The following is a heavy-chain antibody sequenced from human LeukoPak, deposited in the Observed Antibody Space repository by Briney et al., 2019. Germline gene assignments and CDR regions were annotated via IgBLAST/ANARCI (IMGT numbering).Heavy chain of an antibody. D-gene: IGHD3-10*01. CDR1: GDSISGYY. CDR3: ARDPYGSGSYPDY. J-gene: IGHJ4*02. V-gene: IGHV4-59*01. Sequence: SETLSLTCTVSGDSISGYYWSWIRQPPGKGLEWIGYIYYSGSTNYNPSLKSRVTISVDTSKNQFSLKLSSVTAADTAVYYCARDPYGSGSYPDYWGQGTLVTVSS. CDR2: IYYSGST.